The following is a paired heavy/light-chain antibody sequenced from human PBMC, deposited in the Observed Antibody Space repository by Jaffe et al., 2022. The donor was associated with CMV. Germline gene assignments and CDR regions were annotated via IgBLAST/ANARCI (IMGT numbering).Heavy chain of an antibody. D-gene: IGHD3-9*01. CDR1: GYKFSSYW. J-gene: IGHJ3*02. CDR2: IYPGDSDT. Sequence: EVQLVQSGAEVKKPGQALTISCKGFGYKFSSYWIGWVRQMRGQGLQYLGIIYPGDSDTRYSPSFQGQVTISADASAATAYLQWGSLKAADTAMYYCARLYNPQYGLLTGFYTGDAFDIWGQGTMVTVSS. CDR3: ARLYNPQYGLLTGFYTGDAFDI. V-gene: IGHV5-51*01.
Light chain of an antibody. J-gene: IGLJ3*02. CDR3: AVWDDSLSGWA. V-gene: IGLV1-47*01. CDR2: RDT. Sequence: QSVLTQAPSASGTPGQRVTISCSGRSSNLGSYYSYWYQQLPGTAPKLLIYRDTQRPSGVPDRFSGSKSGTSVSLTISGLRSEDEADYYCAVWDDSLSGWAFGGGTRLTVL. CDR1: SSNLGSYY.